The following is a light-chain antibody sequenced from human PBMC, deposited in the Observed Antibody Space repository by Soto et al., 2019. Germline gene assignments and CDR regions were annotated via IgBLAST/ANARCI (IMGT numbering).Light chain of an antibody. CDR1: SSDVGGYNY. J-gene: IGLJ7*01. CDR2: DVS. V-gene: IGLV2-14*01. CDR3: SSYTSSSDAV. Sequence: QSALTQPASVSGSPGQSITISCTGTSSDVGGYNYVSWYQQHPGKAPKLMIYDVSNRPSGVSNRFSGSKSGNTASLTISWLQAEDEADYCCSSYTSSSDAVFGGGTQLTVL.